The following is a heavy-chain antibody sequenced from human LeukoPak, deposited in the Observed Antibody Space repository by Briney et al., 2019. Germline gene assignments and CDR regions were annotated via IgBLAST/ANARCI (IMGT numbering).Heavy chain of an antibody. CDR3: ARAFSGSYEFLGDI. V-gene: IGHV4-59*08. J-gene: IGHJ3*02. D-gene: IGHD1-26*01. CDR2: IYYSGST. Sequence: PSKTLSLTCTVSGGSISSYYWSWIRQPPGKGLEWIGYIYYSGSTNYNPSLKSRVTISVDTSKNQFSLKLSSVTAADTAVYYCARAFSGSYEFLGDIWGQGTMVTVSS. CDR1: GGSISSYY.